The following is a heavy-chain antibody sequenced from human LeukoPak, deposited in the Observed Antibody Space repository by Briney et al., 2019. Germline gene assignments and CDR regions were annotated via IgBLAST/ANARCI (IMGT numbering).Heavy chain of an antibody. V-gene: IGHV4-59*01. D-gene: IGHD2-15*01. CDR1: GGSISSYY. CDR2: IYYSGST. Sequence: SETLSLTCTVSGGSISSYYWSWIRQPPGKGLEWIGFIYYSGSTNYNPSLKSRVTISVDTSKNQFSLKLTSVTAAHTAVYYCARDRGPDCSGGSCWDYWGQGTLVTVSS. J-gene: IGHJ4*02. CDR3: ARDRGPDCSGGSCWDY.